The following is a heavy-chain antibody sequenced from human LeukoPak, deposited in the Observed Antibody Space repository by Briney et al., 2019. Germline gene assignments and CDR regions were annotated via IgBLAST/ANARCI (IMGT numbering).Heavy chain of an antibody. CDR1: GFTFSDYY. Sequence: PGGSLRLSCAASGFTFSDYYMSWIRQAPGKGLEWVSYISSSGSTVYYADSVKGRFTISRDNAKNSLYLQMNSLRAEDTAVYYCARALFDILTGYYPFLDYWGQGTLVTVSS. D-gene: IGHD3-9*01. V-gene: IGHV3-11*01. J-gene: IGHJ4*02. CDR2: ISSSGSTV. CDR3: ARALFDILTGYYPFLDY.